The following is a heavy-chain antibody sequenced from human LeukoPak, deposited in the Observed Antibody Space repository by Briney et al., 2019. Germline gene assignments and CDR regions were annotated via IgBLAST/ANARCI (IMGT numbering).Heavy chain of an antibody. Sequence: SETLSLTCTVSGGSVSSGSYYWRWIRQPPGKGLEWIGYIYYSGSTNYNPSLKSRVTISVDKSNNQFSLKLTSVTAADTAVYFCASGDSSGWSYEHDYWGQGTQVTVSS. CDR2: IYYSGST. V-gene: IGHV4-61*01. J-gene: IGHJ4*02. CDR3: ASGDSSGWSYEHDY. D-gene: IGHD6-19*01. CDR1: GGSVSSGSYY.